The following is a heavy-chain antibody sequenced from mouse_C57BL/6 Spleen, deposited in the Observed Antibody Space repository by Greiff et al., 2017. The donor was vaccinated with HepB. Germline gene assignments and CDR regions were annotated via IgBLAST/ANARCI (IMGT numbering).Heavy chain of an antibody. D-gene: IGHD2-4*01. J-gene: IGHJ4*01. Sequence: EVQRVESGGGLVKPGGSLKLSCAASGFTFSSYTMSWVRQTPEKRLEWVATISGGGGNTYYPDSVKGRFTISRDNAKNTLYLQMSSLRSEDTALYYCARHYYEYRDYAMDYWGQGTSVTVSS. CDR1: GFTFSSYT. CDR3: ARHYYEYRDYAMDY. V-gene: IGHV5-9*01. CDR2: ISGGGGNT.